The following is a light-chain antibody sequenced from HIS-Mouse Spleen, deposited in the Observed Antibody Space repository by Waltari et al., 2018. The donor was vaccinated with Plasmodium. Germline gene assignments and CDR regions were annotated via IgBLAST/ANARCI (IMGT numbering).Light chain of an antibody. CDR3: MQGTHWPRT. V-gene: IGKV3-15*01. CDR1: QSVSSN. CDR2: GAS. Sequence: EIVMTQSPATLSVSPGERATLSCRARQSVSSNLAWDQEKPGQAPRLLIYGASTRATGIPARFSGSGSGTEFTLTISRVEAEDVGVYYCMQGTHWPRTFGQGTKLEIK. J-gene: IGKJ2*01.